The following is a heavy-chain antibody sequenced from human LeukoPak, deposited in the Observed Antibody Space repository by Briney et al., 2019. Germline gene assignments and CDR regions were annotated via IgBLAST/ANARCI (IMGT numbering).Heavy chain of an antibody. Sequence: SGGSLRLSCAASGFTFSSYAMSWVRQAPGKGLEWVSAISGSGGSTYYADSVKGRFTISRDNSKNTLYLQMNSLRAEDTAVYCCAKDVGGATPYDYWGQGTSVTVSS. CDR2: ISGSGGST. CDR1: GFTFSSYA. CDR3: AKDVGGATPYDY. J-gene: IGHJ4*02. D-gene: IGHD1-26*01. V-gene: IGHV3-23*01.